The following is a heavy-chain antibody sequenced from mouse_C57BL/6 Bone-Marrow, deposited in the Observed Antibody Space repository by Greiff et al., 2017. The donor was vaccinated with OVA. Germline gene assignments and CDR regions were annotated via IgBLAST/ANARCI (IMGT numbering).Heavy chain of an antibody. CDR3: ARRQLRLFAC. CDR2: ISSGGSYT. Sequence: EVQGVESGGDLVKPGGSLKLSCVASGFTFSSYGMSWVRQTPDKRLEWVATISSGGSYTYYPDSVKGRFTISRDNAKNTLYLQMSSLKSEDTAMYYCARRQLRLFACWGQGTLVTVSA. J-gene: IGHJ3*01. D-gene: IGHD3-2*02. CDR1: GFTFSSYG. V-gene: IGHV5-6*01.